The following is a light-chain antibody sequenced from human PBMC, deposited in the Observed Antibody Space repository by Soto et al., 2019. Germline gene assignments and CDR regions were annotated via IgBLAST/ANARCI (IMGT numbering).Light chain of an antibody. CDR2: DAS. Sequence: DIQMTTSPSTLSASVGDRVTITCRASQSISSWLAWYQQKPGKAPKLLIYDASSLESGVPSRFSGSGSGTEFTLTISSLQPDDFATYYCQKYNSYSPTCGQGTKGDIK. CDR3: QKYNSYSPT. CDR1: QSISSW. V-gene: IGKV1-5*01. J-gene: IGKJ1*01.